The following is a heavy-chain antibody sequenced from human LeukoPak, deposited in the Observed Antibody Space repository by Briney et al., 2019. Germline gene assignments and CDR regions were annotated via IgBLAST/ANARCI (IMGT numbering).Heavy chain of an antibody. V-gene: IGHV1-18*01. D-gene: IGHD2-2*01. CDR2: ITGYNSNT. CDR3: ARPRRCSSTTCTDAFDI. CDR1: GYSFSSFG. Sequence: ASVKVSCKASGYSFSSFGISWVRQAPGQGLEWMGWITGYNSNTNYAQKVQGRVTLTTDMATSTAYMELRGLRSDDTAVYYCARPRRCSSTTCTDAFDIWGQGTMVTVSS. J-gene: IGHJ3*02.